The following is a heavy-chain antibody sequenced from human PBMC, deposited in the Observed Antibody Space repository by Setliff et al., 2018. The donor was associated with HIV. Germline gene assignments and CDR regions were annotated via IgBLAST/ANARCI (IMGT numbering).Heavy chain of an antibody. V-gene: IGHV1-3*01. CDR2: INAGNGNT. J-gene: IGHJ5*02. Sequence: ASVKVSCKASGYIFTNYIIHWVRQAPGQTFEWMGWINAGNGNTKYSQSFQGRLSLTRDASATIANMELSSLTSEDTALYYCARDGFWFGGQNWFDPWGQGTLVTVSS. D-gene: IGHD3-10*01. CDR3: ARDGFWFGGQNWFDP. CDR1: GYIFTNYI.